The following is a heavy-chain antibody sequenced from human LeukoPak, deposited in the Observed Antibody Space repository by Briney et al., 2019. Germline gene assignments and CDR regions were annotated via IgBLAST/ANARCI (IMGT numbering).Heavy chain of an antibody. Sequence: ASVKVSCKASGYTFTSCDINWLRQATGQGLEWMGWVNPNSGNTGYGQSFQGRITMTREISIGTAYMELSNMASEETAIYYCTRGSSGRRDNWGQGTLVTVSA. CDR3: TRGSSGRRDN. CDR1: GYTFTSCD. CDR2: VNPNSGNT. V-gene: IGHV1-8*01. D-gene: IGHD6-19*01. J-gene: IGHJ4*02.